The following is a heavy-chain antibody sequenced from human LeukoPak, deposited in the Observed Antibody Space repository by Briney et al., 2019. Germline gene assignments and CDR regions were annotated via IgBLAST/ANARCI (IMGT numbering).Heavy chain of an antibody. CDR2: ISSSSYI. CDR1: GFTFSSYS. Sequence: GGSLRLSCAASGFTFSSYSMNWVRQAPGKGLEWVSSISSSSYIYYADSVKGRFTISRDNAKNSLYLQMNSLRAEDTAVYYCAREGRRGRFLENAFDIWGQGTMVTVSS. V-gene: IGHV3-21*01. CDR3: AREGRRGRFLENAFDI. D-gene: IGHD3-3*01. J-gene: IGHJ3*02.